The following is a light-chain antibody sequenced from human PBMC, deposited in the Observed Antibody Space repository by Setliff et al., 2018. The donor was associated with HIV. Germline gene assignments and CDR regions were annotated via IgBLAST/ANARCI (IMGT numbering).Light chain of an antibody. CDR3: SSFTNSRTYV. CDR1: SSDIGDYNY. J-gene: IGLJ1*01. CDR2: EVS. Sequence: QSALAQPASVSGSPGQSIIISCAGTSSDIGDYNYVSWYQQYPGKVPKLMIYEVSYRPSGVSNRFSGSKSGNTASLTISGLQAEDEADYFCSSFTNSRTYVFGTGTKVTVL. V-gene: IGLV2-14*01.